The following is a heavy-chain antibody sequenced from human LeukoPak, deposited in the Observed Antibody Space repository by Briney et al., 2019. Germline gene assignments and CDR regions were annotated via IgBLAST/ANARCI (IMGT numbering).Heavy chain of an antibody. Sequence: GGSLRLSCAASGFIFSNYAMSWVRQAPGKGLEWVSGISGSGDNTYYADSVKGRFTISRDNSKNTLYVQVNSLGTEDTAAYYCAKGSYYDSSGSFYFDYWGQGTLVTVSS. J-gene: IGHJ4*02. D-gene: IGHD3-22*01. CDR2: ISGSGDNT. CDR3: AKGSYYDSSGSFYFDY. CDR1: GFIFSNYA. V-gene: IGHV3-23*01.